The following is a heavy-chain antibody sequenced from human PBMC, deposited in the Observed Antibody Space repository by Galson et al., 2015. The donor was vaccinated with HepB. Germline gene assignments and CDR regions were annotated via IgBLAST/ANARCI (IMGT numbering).Heavy chain of an antibody. Sequence: SLRLSCAASGFTFSSYSMNWVRQAPGKGLEWVSYISSSSSTIYYADSVKGRFTISRDNAKNSLYLQMNSLRDEDTAVYYCARAPFGVVISWSYFDYWGQGTLVTVSS. V-gene: IGHV3-48*02. CDR2: ISSSSSTI. CDR3: ARAPFGVVISWSYFDY. J-gene: IGHJ4*02. CDR1: GFTFSSYS. D-gene: IGHD3-3*01.